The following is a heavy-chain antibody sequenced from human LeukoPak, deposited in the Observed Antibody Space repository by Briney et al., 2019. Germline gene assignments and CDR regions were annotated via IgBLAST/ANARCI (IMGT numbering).Heavy chain of an antibody. D-gene: IGHD1-1*01. J-gene: IGHJ6*02. V-gene: IGHV1-2*02. CDR3: ARGATGTTRPYYGMDV. CDR2: INPNSGGT. CDR1: GYTFTGYY. Sequence: ASVTVSCKASGYTFTGYYMHWVRQAPGQGLEWMGWINPNSGGTNYAQKFQGRVTMTRDTSISTAYMELSRLRSDDTAVYYCARGATGTTRPYYGMDVWGQGTTVTVSS.